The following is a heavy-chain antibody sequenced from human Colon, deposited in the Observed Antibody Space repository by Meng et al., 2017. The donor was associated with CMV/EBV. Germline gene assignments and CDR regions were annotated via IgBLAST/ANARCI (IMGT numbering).Heavy chain of an antibody. J-gene: IGHJ4*02. CDR1: GFTFSSYN. CDR3: ARESQGRVPTTYFDY. V-gene: IGHV3-48*04. Sequence: GESLKISCVVSGFTFSSYNMNWVRQAPGKGLEWVSYITISSSRIFYADSVKGRFTISRDNAKESLYLQISNLRAEDTAVYYCARESQGRVPTTYFDYWGQGTLVTVSS. CDR2: ITISSSRI. D-gene: IGHD1/OR15-1a*01.